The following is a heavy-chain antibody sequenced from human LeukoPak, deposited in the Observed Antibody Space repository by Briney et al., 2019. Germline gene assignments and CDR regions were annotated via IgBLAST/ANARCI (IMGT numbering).Heavy chain of an antibody. J-gene: IGHJ4*02. D-gene: IGHD4-17*01. CDR2: IYSGGST. Sequence: GGTLRLSCAVSGFTVSSNYMCWVRNAPAKGLEWVSVIYSGGSTYYADSVKGRFTISRNNSKNTLYRQMNSLRAEDTAVYYCGAGLGDFPGYWGQGTLVTVSS. V-gene: IGHV3-66*02. CDR1: GFTVSSNY. CDR3: GAGLGDFPGY.